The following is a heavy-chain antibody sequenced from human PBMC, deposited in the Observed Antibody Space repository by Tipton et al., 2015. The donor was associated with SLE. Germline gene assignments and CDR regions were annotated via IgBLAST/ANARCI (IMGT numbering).Heavy chain of an antibody. CDR1: GGSISSSSYY. V-gene: IGHV4-39*07. Sequence: LRLSCTVSGGSISSSSYYWGWIRQPPGKGLEWIGSIYYSGSTSYNPSLKSRVTISVDTSKNQFSLKLSSVTAADTAVYYCARRAYSSSWRLYFDYWGQGTLVTVSS. CDR2: IYYSGST. CDR3: ARRAYSSSWRLYFDY. D-gene: IGHD6-13*01. J-gene: IGHJ4*02.